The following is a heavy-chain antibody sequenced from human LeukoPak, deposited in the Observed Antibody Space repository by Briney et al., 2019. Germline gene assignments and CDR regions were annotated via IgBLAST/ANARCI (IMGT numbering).Heavy chain of an antibody. J-gene: IGHJ6*02. Sequence: PGGSLRLSCAASGFTVSSNYMSWVRQAPGKGLEWVSVIYSGGSTYYADSVKGRFTISRDNSKNTLYLQMNSLRAEDTAVYYCAKAGVGLDLGYYYGMDVWGQGTTVTVSS. CDR1: GFTVSSNY. V-gene: IGHV3-53*05. CDR3: AKAGVGLDLGYYYGMDV. CDR2: IYSGGST. D-gene: IGHD3-16*01.